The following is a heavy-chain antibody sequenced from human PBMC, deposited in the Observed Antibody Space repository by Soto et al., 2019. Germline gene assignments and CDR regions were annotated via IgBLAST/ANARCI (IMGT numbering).Heavy chain of an antibody. J-gene: IGHJ6*02. CDR3: ASLYRGYDLYYGMDV. D-gene: IGHD5-12*01. V-gene: IGHV1-69*01. CDR1: GGTFSSYA. Sequence: QVQLVQSGAEVKKPGSSVKVSCKASGGTFSSYAISWVRQAPGQGLEWMGGIIPIFGTANYAQKFQGRVTITADESTSKGYMELSSLRCEDTAVYYCASLYRGYDLYYGMDVWGQGTTVTVAS. CDR2: IIPIFGTA.